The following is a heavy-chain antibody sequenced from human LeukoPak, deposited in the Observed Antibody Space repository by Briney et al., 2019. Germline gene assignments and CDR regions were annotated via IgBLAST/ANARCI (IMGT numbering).Heavy chain of an antibody. Sequence: GGSLRLSCAASGFTFSSYGMSWVRQAPGKGLEWVSAISGSGGSTYYADSVKGRFTISRDNSKNTLYLQMNSLRAEDTAVYYCARSKEDCCGSFDPWGQGTLVTVSS. CDR2: ISGSGGST. V-gene: IGHV3-23*01. D-gene: IGHD2-15*01. CDR3: ARSKEDCCGSFDP. CDR1: GFTFSSYG. J-gene: IGHJ5*02.